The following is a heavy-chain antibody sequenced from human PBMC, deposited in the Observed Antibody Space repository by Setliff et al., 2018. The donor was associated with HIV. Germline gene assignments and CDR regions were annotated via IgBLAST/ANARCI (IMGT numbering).Heavy chain of an antibody. CDR1: GGSISSSSYY. J-gene: IGHJ4*02. CDR3: ARQFRYPGIAVAGIDY. Sequence: SETLSLTCTVSGGSISSSSYYWGWVRQPPGKGLEWIGTMFYTGSAYYTPSLKSRVTISVDTSKNQFSLKLSSVTAADTAVYYCARQFRYPGIAVAGIDYWGQGTLVTAPQ. D-gene: IGHD6-19*01. V-gene: IGHV4-39*01. CDR2: MFYTGSA.